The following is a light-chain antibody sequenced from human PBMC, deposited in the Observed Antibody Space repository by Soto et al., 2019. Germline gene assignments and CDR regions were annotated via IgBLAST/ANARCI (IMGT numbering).Light chain of an antibody. V-gene: IGKV1-5*01. CDR3: KQYNSYSSWT. J-gene: IGKJ1*01. Sequence: DLQMTQSPSTLSASVGDRVTITCRASQSISSWLAWYQQKPGKAPKLLIYDASSLESGVPSRFSGSGSGTEFTRTISSLQPDDFATYYCKQYNSYSSWTFGQGTKVEIK. CDR1: QSISSW. CDR2: DAS.